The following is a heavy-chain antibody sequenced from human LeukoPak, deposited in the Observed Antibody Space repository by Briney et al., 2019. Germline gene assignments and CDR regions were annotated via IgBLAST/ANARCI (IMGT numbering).Heavy chain of an antibody. V-gene: IGHV3-23*01. J-gene: IGHJ1*01. CDR1: GFTFNNFA. CDR3: AQAEKRDSGHRFQH. Sequence: GGSLSLSCVASGFTFNNFAMNWVRQGPGVGLVWVSASSGTGSSTYYAGSVKGRFTISRDNSKNTLYLQMSSLRADDTAVYYCAQAEKRDSGHRFQHWGQGILVTVSS. D-gene: IGHD5-12*01. CDR2: SSGTGSST.